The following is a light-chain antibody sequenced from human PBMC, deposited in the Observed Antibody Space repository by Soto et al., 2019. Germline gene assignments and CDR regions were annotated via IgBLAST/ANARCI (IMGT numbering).Light chain of an antibody. CDR2: QIS. CDR3: MQATQFPLT. CDR1: QSLVHSDGNTY. J-gene: IGKJ4*01. V-gene: IGKV2-24*01. Sequence: DIVMTQTPLSSPVTLGQPASISCRSSQSLVHSDGNTYLSWLQQRPGQPPRLLIYQISNRFSGVPDRFSGRGAGTDFTLKISRVEAEDVGVYYCMQATQFPLTFGGGTKVEI.